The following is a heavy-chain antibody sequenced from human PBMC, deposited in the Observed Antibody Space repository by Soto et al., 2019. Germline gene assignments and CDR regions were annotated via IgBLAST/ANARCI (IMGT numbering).Heavy chain of an antibody. V-gene: IGHV3-30*18. Sequence: PGGSLRLSCAASGFTFSSYGMHWVRQAPGKGLEWVAVISYDGSNKYYADSVKGRFTISRDNSKNTLYLQMNSLRAEDTAVYYCAKSEGVVDPLYYFDYWGQGTLVTVSS. CDR3: AKSEGVVDPLYYFDY. CDR2: ISYDGSNK. CDR1: GFTFSSYG. D-gene: IGHD3-22*01. J-gene: IGHJ4*02.